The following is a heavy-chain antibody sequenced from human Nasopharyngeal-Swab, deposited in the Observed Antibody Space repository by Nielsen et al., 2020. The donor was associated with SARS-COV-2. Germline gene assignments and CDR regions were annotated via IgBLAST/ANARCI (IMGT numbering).Heavy chain of an antibody. D-gene: IGHD1-7*01. CDR3: VKDLRGNYAFDI. CDR1: GFTFSSYW. V-gene: IGHV3-7*01. J-gene: IGHJ3*02. Sequence: GESLKISCAASGFTFSSYWMSWARQAPGMGLEWVANIKEDGSQKNYADSVKGRFTISRDNSKNTLYLQMSSLRAEDTAVYWCVKDLRGNYAFDIWGQGTMVTVSS. CDR2: IKEDGSQK.